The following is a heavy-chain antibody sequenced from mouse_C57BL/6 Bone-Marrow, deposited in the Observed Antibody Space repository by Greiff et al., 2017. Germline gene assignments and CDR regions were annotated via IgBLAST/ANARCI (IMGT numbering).Heavy chain of an antibody. Sequence: EVMLVESGGGLVKPGGSLKLSCAASGFTFSDYGMHWVRQAPEKGLEWVAYISSGSSTIYYADTVKGRFTISRDDAKNTLFLQMTRLRSEDTAMYYCARCYYGSSYDAMDYWGQGTSVTVSS. D-gene: IGHD1-1*01. V-gene: IGHV5-17*01. J-gene: IGHJ4*01. CDR1: GFTFSDYG. CDR2: ISSGSSTI. CDR3: ARCYYGSSYDAMDY.